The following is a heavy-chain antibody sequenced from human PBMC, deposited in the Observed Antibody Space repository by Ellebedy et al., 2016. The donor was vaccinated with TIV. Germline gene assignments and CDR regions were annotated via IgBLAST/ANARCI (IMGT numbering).Heavy chain of an antibody. CDR1: GFTFSSYA. Sequence: PGGSLRLSCAASGFTFSSYAMHWVRQAPGKGLEWVAVISYDGSNKYYADSVKGRFTISRDNSKNTLYLQMNILRAEDTALYYCTKDLDTVGATTRGWGQGTLVTVSS. CDR2: ISYDGSNK. J-gene: IGHJ4*02. D-gene: IGHD1-26*01. CDR3: TKDLDTVGATTRG. V-gene: IGHV3-30-3*01.